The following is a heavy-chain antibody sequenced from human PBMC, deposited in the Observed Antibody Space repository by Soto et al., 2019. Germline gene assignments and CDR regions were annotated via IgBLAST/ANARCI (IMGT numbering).Heavy chain of an antibody. CDR3: ARGGYCSGGSCYSGRFDY. CDR1: GGSFSGYY. Sequence: SETLSLTCAVYGGSFSGYYWSWIRQPPGKGLEWIGEINHSGSTNYNPSLKSRVTISVDTSKNQFSLKLSSVTAADTAVYYCARGGYCSGGSCYSGRFDYWGQGTLVTVSS. CDR2: INHSGST. D-gene: IGHD2-15*01. J-gene: IGHJ4*02. V-gene: IGHV4-34*01.